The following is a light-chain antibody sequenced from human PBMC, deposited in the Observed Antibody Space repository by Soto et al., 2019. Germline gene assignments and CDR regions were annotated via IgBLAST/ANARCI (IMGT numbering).Light chain of an antibody. V-gene: IGKV3-15*01. J-gene: IGKJ1*01. CDR2: DAS. CDR1: QSVSSN. Sequence: EIVMTQSPATLSVSPWERATLSCRASQSVSSNLAWYQQKPGQAPRPLIYDASTRATGIPARFSGSGSGTDFTLTISRLEPEDFAVYYCQQYGSSPRTFGQGTKVDIK. CDR3: QQYGSSPRT.